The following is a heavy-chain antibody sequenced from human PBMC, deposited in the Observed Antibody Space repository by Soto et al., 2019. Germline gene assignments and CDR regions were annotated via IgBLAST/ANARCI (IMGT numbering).Heavy chain of an antibody. J-gene: IGHJ4*01. CDR1: GFTFSSYA. D-gene: IGHD4-17*01. V-gene: IGHV3-23*01. CDR2: ISGSGTNR. CDR3: AKARVDYGHYRGLEY. Sequence: EVQLLESGGGLVQPGGSLRLSCAASGFTFSSYAMTWVRQAPGKGLEWVSAISGSGTNRYYADSVKGRFTISRDNSKNPLDLQMHGLKDETMAVYYCAKARVDYGHYRGLEYWGHGTLATISS.